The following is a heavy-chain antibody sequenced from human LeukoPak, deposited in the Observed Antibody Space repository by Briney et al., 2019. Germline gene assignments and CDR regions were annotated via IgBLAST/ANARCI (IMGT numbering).Heavy chain of an antibody. D-gene: IGHD3-3*01. J-gene: IGHJ6*03. CDR1: GYTCTSYG. V-gene: IGHV1-18*01. Sequence: ASVKISCKASGYTCTSYGISWVRQAPGQGLEWMGWISAYNGNTNYAQKLQGRVTMTTDTSTSTAYMELRSLRSDDTAVYYCASHSYYDFWSGYFPRYYYYYYMDVWGKGTTVTVSS. CDR3: ASHSYYDFWSGYFPRYYYYYYMDV. CDR2: ISAYNGNT.